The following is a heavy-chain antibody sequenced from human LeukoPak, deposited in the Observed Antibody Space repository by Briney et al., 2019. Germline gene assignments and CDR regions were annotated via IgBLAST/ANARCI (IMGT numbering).Heavy chain of an antibody. J-gene: IGHJ3*02. CDR1: GYTFTGYY. CDR3: ATISRNDSFDI. D-gene: IGHD1-14*01. CDR2: INPNSGGT. V-gene: IGHV1-2*02. Sequence: APVKVSCKASGYTFTGYYIHWVRQAPGQGLEWMGWINPNSGGTNYAQKFQGRVTMTRDTSISTAYMELSRLTSDDTAVYYCATISRNDSFDIWGQGTMVTVSS.